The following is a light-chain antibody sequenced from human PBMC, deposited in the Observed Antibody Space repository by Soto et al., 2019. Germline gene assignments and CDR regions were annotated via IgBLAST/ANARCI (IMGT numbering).Light chain of an antibody. CDR2: DAS. CDR3: QQYNSYSKT. V-gene: IGKV1-5*01. CDR1: QSISSW. Sequence: DIQMTQSPSTLSASVGDRVTITFRASQSISSWLAWYQQKPGKAPKLLIYDASSLESGVPSRFSGSGPGTEFTLTITSLQPDDFATYYCQQYNSYSKTFGQGTKVDIK. J-gene: IGKJ1*01.